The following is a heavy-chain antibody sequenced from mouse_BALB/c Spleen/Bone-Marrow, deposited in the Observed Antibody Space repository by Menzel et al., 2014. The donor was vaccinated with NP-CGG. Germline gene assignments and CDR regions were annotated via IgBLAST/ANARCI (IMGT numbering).Heavy chain of an antibody. D-gene: IGHD1-1*02. CDR3: ARDKGGILFDY. CDR2: IRNKANGYTT. Sequence: VQLKQSGGGLVQPGGSLRLSCATSGFTFTDYYVNWVRQPPGKALEWLVFIRNKANGYTTEYSASVKGRFTISRDNSQSILYLQMNTLRAEDSATYYCARDKGGILFDYWGQGTTLTVSS. V-gene: IGHV7-3*02. J-gene: IGHJ2*01. CDR1: GFTFTDYY.